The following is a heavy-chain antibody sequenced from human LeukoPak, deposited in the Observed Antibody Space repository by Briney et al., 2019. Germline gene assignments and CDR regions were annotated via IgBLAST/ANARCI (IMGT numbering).Heavy chain of an antibody. V-gene: IGHV1-18*01. D-gene: IGHD2-15*01. J-gene: IGHJ4*02. CDR3: ARAYLYCSGGSCYSFFDY. CDR2: ISAYNGNT. CDR1: GYTFTSYG. Sequence: GASVKVSCKASGYTFTSYGISWVRQAPGQGLEWMGWISAYNGNTNYAQKLQGRVTMTTDTSTSTAYMELRSLRSDDTAVYYCARAYLYCSGGSCYSFFDYWGQGTLVTVSS.